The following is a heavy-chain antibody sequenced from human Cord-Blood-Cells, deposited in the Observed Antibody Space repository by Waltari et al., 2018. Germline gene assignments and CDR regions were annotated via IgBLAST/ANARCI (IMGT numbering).Heavy chain of an antibody. J-gene: IGHJ5*02. D-gene: IGHD3-10*01. V-gene: IGHV1-69*06. CDR2: IIPIFGTA. CDR3: ARRSYYYGSGSYYDLFDP. CDR1: GGTFSSYA. Sequence: QVQLVQSGAEVKKPGSSVKVSCKASGGTFSSYAISWVRQAPGQGLEWMGGIIPIFGTANYAKKVQGRVTITADKSTSTAYMELSSLRSEDTAVYYCARRSYYYGSGSYYDLFDPWGQGTLVTVSS.